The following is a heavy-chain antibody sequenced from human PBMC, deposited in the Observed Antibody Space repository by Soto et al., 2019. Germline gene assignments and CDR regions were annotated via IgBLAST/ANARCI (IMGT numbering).Heavy chain of an antibody. CDR2: ISYDGSNK. J-gene: IGHJ6*02. D-gene: IGHD6-6*01. CDR3: AREYSSSATHHTFSYYYYYGMDV. Sequence: QVQLVESGGGVVQPGRSLRLSCAASGFTFSSYAMHWVRQAPGKGLEWVAVISYDGSNKYYADSVKGRFTISRDNSKNPLYLQMTSLRAEDTAVYYCAREYSSSATHHTFSYYYYYGMDVWGQGTTVTVSS. CDR1: GFTFSSYA. V-gene: IGHV3-30-3*01.